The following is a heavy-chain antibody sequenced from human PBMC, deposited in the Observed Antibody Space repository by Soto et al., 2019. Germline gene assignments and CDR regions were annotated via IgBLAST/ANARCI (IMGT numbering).Heavy chain of an antibody. V-gene: IGHV3-30*18. CDR2: ISYDGSNK. Sequence: GESLKISCAASGFTFSSYGMHWVRQAPGKGLEWVAVISYDGSNKYYADSVKGRFTISRDNSKNTLYLQMNSLRAEDTAVYYCAKDNDGVGYDYWGQGTLVTVSS. CDR1: GFTFSSYG. J-gene: IGHJ4*02. CDR3: AKDNDGVGYDY. D-gene: IGHD1-1*01.